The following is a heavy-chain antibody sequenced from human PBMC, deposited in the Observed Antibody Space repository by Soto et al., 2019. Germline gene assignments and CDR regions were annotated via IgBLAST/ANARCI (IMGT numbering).Heavy chain of an antibody. CDR2: IYYSGST. V-gene: IGHV4-31*03. Sequence: SETLSLTCTVSGGSISSGGYYWSWIRQHPGKGLEWIGYIYYSGSTYYNPSPKSRVTISVDTSKNQFSLKLSSVTAADTAVYYCARSNYSLGYCSSTSCYRGGDWFDPWGQGTLVTVSS. J-gene: IGHJ5*02. D-gene: IGHD2-2*02. CDR3: ARSNYSLGYCSSTSCYRGGDWFDP. CDR1: GGSISSGGYY.